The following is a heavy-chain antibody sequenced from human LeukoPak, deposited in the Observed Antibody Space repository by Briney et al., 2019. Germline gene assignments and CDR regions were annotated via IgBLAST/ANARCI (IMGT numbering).Heavy chain of an antibody. V-gene: IGHV4-34*01. CDR3: ARGPGTIFGVVNWFDP. D-gene: IGHD3-3*01. CDR1: GGSFSGYY. Sequence: WESLSLTRAVYGGSFSGYYWRWIRQPPGKEREWMREINHSGSTNYSTPLKRQVTISVDTSKNQFPLQLSSVTAADTAVYYCARGPGTIFGVVNWFDPWGQGTLVTVSS. CDR2: INHSGST. J-gene: IGHJ5*02.